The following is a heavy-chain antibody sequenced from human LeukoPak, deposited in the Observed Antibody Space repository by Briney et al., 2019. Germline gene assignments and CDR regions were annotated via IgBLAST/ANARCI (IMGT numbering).Heavy chain of an antibody. Sequence: GGSLRLSCAASGFTVSSNYMSWVRQAPGKGLEWVSVIYSGGSTYYADSVKGRFIISRDNSKDTVFLQMNSLRAEDTAVYYCARLAFGRNSYISRNDYWGQGTLVTVSS. CDR1: GFTVSSNY. D-gene: IGHD3-10*01. J-gene: IGHJ4*02. CDR3: ARLAFGRNSYISRNDY. CDR2: IYSGGST. V-gene: IGHV3-53*01.